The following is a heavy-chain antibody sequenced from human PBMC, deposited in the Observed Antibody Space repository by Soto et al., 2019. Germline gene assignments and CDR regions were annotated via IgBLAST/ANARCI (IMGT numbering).Heavy chain of an antibody. CDR1: GFTFSSYG. Sequence: QVQLVESGGGVVQPGRSLRLSCAASGFTFSSYGMHWVRQAPGKGLEWVAVISYDGSNKYYADSVKGRFTISRDNSKNTLYLQMSSLRAEDTAVYYCAKESHSYGFLRYWYFDLWGRGTLVTVSS. D-gene: IGHD5-18*01. CDR3: AKESHSYGFLRYWYFDL. CDR2: ISYDGSNK. J-gene: IGHJ2*01. V-gene: IGHV3-30*18.